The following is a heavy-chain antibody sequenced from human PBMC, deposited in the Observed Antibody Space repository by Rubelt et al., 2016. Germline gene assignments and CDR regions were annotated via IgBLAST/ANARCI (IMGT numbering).Heavy chain of an antibody. V-gene: IGHV1-3*01. D-gene: IGHD2-15*01. J-gene: IGHJ4*02. CDR2: INAGTGNT. CDR3: ARGYCSGGSCYYFDY. Sequence: QVQLVQSGAEVKKPGASVKVSCKASGYTFTSYAMHWVRQAPGQRLEWMGWINAGTGNTKYSQKFQGRVTITRDTSASTAYMGLSSLRSEDTAVYYCARGYCSGGSCYYFDYWGQGTLVTVSS. CDR1: GYTFTSYA.